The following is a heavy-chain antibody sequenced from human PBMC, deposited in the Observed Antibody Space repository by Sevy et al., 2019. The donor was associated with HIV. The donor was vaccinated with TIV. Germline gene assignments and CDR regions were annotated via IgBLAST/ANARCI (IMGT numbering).Heavy chain of an antibody. Sequence: GGSLRLSCEVSGLSVTNNGMHWVRQAPGKGLEWVGVISYDGINKYYGHSVKGRFIISRDRSKNTLYLQMNILRIEDTAVYYCAKDFTGFYGMDVWGQGTTVTVSS. CDR2: ISYDGINK. D-gene: IGHD3-9*01. J-gene: IGHJ6*02. V-gene: IGHV3-30*18. CDR3: AKDFTGFYGMDV. CDR1: GLSVTNNG.